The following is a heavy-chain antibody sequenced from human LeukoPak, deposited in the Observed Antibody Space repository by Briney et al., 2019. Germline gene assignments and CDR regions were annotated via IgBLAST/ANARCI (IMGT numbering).Heavy chain of an antibody. V-gene: IGHV3-30*02. J-gene: IGHJ4*02. CDR1: GSTFSGYG. CDR2: IRYDGGNK. CDR3: AKVFDYSNSAFDY. Sequence: GGSLRLSCAASGSTFSGYGMHWVRQPPCKGLEWVAFIRYDGGNKYYADSVKGRFTISRDDSKNTLYLQMNSLRVEDTAVYYCAKVFDYSNSAFDYWGQGTLVTVSS. D-gene: IGHD4-11*01.